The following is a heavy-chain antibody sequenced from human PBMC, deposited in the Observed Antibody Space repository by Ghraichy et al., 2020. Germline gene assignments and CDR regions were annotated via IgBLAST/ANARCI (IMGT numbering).Heavy chain of an antibody. CDR1: GGSFSGYY. V-gene: IGHV4-34*01. D-gene: IGHD3-3*01. J-gene: IGHJ6*02. CDR3: ARGRIAFGVVRYYYYYYGMDV. Sequence: SETLSLTCAVYGGSFSGYYWSWIRQPPGKGLEWIGEINHSGSTNYNPSLKSRVTISVDTSKNQFSLKLSSVTAADTAVYYCARGRIAFGVVRYYYYYYGMDVWGQGTTVTVSS. CDR2: INHSGST.